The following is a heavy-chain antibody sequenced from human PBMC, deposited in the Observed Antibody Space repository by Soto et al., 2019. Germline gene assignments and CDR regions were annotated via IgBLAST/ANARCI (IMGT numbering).Heavy chain of an antibody. V-gene: IGHV4-4*02. J-gene: IGHJ4*02. D-gene: IGHD1-26*01. Sequence: QVQLQESGPGLVKPSGTLSLPCADFGGSLRNRNRWTWARQPPGKGLDWIGEIFHSGSTNYNSSLMGRVTKPVDKANTQFSLKLSSVTAAATAVYYCAHRPIVGAAIWGQGTLVTVSS. CDR3: AHRPIVGAAI. CDR1: GGSLRNRNR. CDR2: IFHSGST.